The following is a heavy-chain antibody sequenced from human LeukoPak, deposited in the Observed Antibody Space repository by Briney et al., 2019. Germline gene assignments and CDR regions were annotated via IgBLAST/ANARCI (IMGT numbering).Heavy chain of an antibody. Sequence: GGSLRLSCAGSGFTFRDHYMDGVRQAPGKGLEWVSAISGSGGSTYYADSVKGRFTISRDNSKNTLYLQMNSLRAEDTAVYYCAKVTYSYGSYYFDYSGQGTLVTVSS. CDR2: ISGSGGST. D-gene: IGHD5-18*01. J-gene: IGHJ4*02. V-gene: IGHV3-23*01. CDR3: AKVTYSYGSYYFDY. CDR1: GFTFRDHY.